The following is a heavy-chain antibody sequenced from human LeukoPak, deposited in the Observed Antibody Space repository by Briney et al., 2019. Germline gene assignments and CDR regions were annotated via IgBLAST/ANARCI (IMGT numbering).Heavy chain of an antibody. Sequence: SETLSLTCTVSGGSISSYYWSWIRQPPGKGLEWIGYIYYSGSTNYNPSLKSRVTISVDTSKNQFSLKLSSVTAADTAVYYCARGAVVTPWYDYWGQGTLVTVSS. D-gene: IGHD4-23*01. CDR2: IYYSGST. CDR3: ARGAVVTPWYDY. J-gene: IGHJ4*02. V-gene: IGHV4-59*12. CDR1: GGSISSYY.